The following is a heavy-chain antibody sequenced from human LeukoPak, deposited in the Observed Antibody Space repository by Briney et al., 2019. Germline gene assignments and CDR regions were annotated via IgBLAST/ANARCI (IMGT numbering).Heavy chain of an antibody. Sequence: GGSLRLSCAASGFTFDDFAMHWVRQAPRKGLEWVSGLNWNSGSIGYADSVKGRFTISRDNSKNTLYLQMNSLRAEDTAVYYCAKDQSTGYYYYMDVWGKGTTVTISS. J-gene: IGHJ6*03. CDR2: LNWNSGSI. D-gene: IGHD2-2*01. CDR1: GFTFDDFA. CDR3: AKDQSTGYYYYMDV. V-gene: IGHV3-9*01.